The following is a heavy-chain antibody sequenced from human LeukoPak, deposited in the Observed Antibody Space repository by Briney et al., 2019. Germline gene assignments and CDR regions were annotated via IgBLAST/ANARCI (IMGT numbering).Heavy chain of an antibody. J-gene: IGHJ4*02. V-gene: IGHV3-30*03. CDR1: GFTFSSYG. Sequence: GGSLRLSCAASGFTFSSYGMHWVRQAPGKGLEWVAVISYDGSNKYYADSVKGRFTISRDNSKNTLYLQMNSLRAEDTAVYYCAREGGGFSGSYYDYWGQGTLVTVSS. CDR2: ISYDGSNK. CDR3: AREGGGFSGSYYDY. D-gene: IGHD1-26*01.